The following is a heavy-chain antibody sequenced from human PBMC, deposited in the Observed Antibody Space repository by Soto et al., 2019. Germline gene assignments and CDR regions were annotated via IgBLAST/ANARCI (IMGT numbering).Heavy chain of an antibody. J-gene: IGHJ4*02. CDR1: GGSFSGYY. CDR3: ARGHGYYVSGRDQQPTPFGY. CDR2: INHSGST. D-gene: IGHD3-10*01. Sequence: QVQLQQWGAGLLKPSETLSLTCAVYGGSFSGYYWSWIRQPPGKGLEWIGEINHSGSTTYNPSLNRRVTTSVDTSKIQFSLKLSSVTAADTAVYYCARGHGYYVSGRDQQPTPFGYWGQGTLVTVSS. V-gene: IGHV4-34*01.